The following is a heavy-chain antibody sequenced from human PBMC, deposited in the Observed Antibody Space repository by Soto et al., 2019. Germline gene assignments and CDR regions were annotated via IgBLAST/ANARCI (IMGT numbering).Heavy chain of an antibody. D-gene: IGHD3-22*01. CDR1: GYTFTDYA. CDR2: INAGNGKT. CDR3: ARTALTYYYDSSGPRVRFDP. J-gene: IGHJ5*02. V-gene: IGHV1-3*01. Sequence: GASVKVSCKASGYTFTDYAMHWVRQAPGQRLEWLGWINAGNGKTKYSQNFQGRVTITRDTSASTAYMELRSLRSDDTAVYYCARTALTYYYDSSGPRVRFDPWGQGTLVTVSS.